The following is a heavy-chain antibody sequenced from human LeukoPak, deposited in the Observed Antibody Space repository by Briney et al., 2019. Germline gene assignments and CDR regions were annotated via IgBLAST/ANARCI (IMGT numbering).Heavy chain of an antibody. CDR3: AREGAVGNFDY. CDR1: GFTFSDYY. J-gene: IGHJ4*02. D-gene: IGHD6-19*01. Sequence: GGSLRLSCAASGFTFSDYYMSWIRQAPGKGLEWVSYISSSGSTIYYADSVKGRFTISRDNAKDSLYLQMSSLRAEDTAVYYCAREGAVGNFDYWGQGTLVTVSS. V-gene: IGHV3-11*01. CDR2: ISSSGSTI.